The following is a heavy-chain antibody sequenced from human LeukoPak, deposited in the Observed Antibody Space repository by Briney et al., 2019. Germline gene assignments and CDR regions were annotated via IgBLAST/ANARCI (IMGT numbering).Heavy chain of an antibody. D-gene: IGHD2-2*01. CDR2: IIPIFGTA. V-gene: IGHV1-69*05. J-gene: IGHJ2*01. Sequence: ASVKVSCKASGGTFSSYAISWVRQAPGQGLEWMGGIIPIFGTANYAQKFQGRVTITTHESTSTAYMELSSLRSEDTAVYYCARGPLVVVPAAPPSYWYFDLWGRGTLVTVSS. CDR3: ARGPLVVVPAAPPSYWYFDL. CDR1: GGTFSSYA.